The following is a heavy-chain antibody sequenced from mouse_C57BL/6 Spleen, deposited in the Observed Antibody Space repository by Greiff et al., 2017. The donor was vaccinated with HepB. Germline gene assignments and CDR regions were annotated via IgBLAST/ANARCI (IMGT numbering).Heavy chain of an antibody. CDR1: GYTFTSYT. J-gene: IGHJ2*01. CDR3: ARLGGYFDY. V-gene: IGHV1-4*01. Sequence: QVHVKQSGAELARPGASVKMSCKASGYTFTSYTMHWVKQRPGQGLEWIGYINPSSGYTKYNQTFKDKATLTADKSSSTAYTQLGRLTSEDAAGSYCARLGGYFDYWGEGTTRTVSS. CDR2: INPSSGYT. D-gene: IGHD4-1*01.